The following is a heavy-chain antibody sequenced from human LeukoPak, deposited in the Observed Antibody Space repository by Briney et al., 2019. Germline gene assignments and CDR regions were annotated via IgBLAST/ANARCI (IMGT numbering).Heavy chain of an antibody. CDR1: GFTFSSYA. Sequence: GGSLRLSCAASGFTFSSYAMSWVRQAPGKGLEWVSAISGSGGSTYYADSVKGRFTISRDNSKNTLYLQMNSLRAEDTAVYYCAKDQDYYDSSPNDYWGQGTLVTVSS. CDR2: ISGSGGST. CDR3: AKDQDYYDSSPNDY. J-gene: IGHJ4*02. V-gene: IGHV3-23*01. D-gene: IGHD3-22*01.